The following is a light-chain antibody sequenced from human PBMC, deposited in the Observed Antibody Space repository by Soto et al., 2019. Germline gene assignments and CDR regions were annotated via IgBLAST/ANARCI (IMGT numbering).Light chain of an antibody. CDR2: AAS. CDR3: QYCGNSRIT. J-gene: IGKJ5*01. CDR1: QSVNNNF. V-gene: IGKV3-20*01. Sequence: EIVLTQSPGTLSLSPGERVTLSCRASQSVNNNFLSWYQQKPGQAPRLLIYAASSGATGIPDRFSGSGSGTDFTLTINRLEPEDFVVYYCQYCGNSRITFGQGTRLEIK.